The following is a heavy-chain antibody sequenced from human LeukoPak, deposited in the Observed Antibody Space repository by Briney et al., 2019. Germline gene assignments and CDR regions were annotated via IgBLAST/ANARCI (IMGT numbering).Heavy chain of an antibody. CDR2: ISSSSTTI. Sequence: GGSLRLSCAASGFIFSSYSMKWVRQAPGKGLEWLSYISSSSTTIYYADSVKGRFTISRDNAKNSLYLQMNSLKAEDTAVYYCARNRFPITGTTNNYYYMDVWGKGTTVTVSS. CDR1: GFIFSSYS. CDR3: ARNRFPITGTTNNYYYMDV. J-gene: IGHJ6*03. V-gene: IGHV3-48*04. D-gene: IGHD1-7*01.